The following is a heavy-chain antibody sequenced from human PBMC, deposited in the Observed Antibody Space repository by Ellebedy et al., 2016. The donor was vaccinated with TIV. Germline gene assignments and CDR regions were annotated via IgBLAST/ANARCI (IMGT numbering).Heavy chain of an antibody. V-gene: IGHV3-33*08. J-gene: IGHJ4*02. CDR3: AREAGDYYFDF. CDR1: GFTFGSYG. D-gene: IGHD4-17*01. CDR2: IWFDGSNI. Sequence: GGSLRLSCAASGFTFGSYGLHWIRLGPGKGLEWVAAIWFDGSNIHYADSVKGRFTISRDNSKNTLYLQMNGLRPEDTALYYCAREAGDYYFDFWGQGTQVTVSS.